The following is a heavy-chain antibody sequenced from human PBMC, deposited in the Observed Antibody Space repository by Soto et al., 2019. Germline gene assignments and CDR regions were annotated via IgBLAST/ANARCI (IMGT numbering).Heavy chain of an antibody. CDR3: SGCSGGACHQNYGMDV. CDR2: ISPSTSHI. V-gene: IGHV3-21*01. D-gene: IGHD2-15*01. J-gene: IGHJ6*02. Sequence: EVHLVESGGGLVKPGGSLRLSCAVSGFTFSSCTMNWVRQAPGKGLEWVSSISPSTSHIYYADSVKGRFTISRDNAKISLFLQTNSLRAEVSAVYYCSGCSGGACHQNYGMDVWGQGTTVTVSS. CDR1: GFTFSSCT.